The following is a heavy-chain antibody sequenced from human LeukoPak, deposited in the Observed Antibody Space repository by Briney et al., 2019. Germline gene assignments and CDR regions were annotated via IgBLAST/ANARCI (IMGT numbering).Heavy chain of an antibody. CDR1: GYTFTSYA. CDR2: INTNTGNP. Sequence: GASVKVSCKASGYTFTSYAMNLVRQAPAQGLEWMGWINTNTGNPTYAQGFTGRFVFSLDTSVSTAYLQISSLKAEDTAVYYCARNRVLLWFGESYYFDYWGQGTLVTVSS. V-gene: IGHV7-4-1*02. CDR3: ARNRVLLWFGESYYFDY. J-gene: IGHJ4*02. D-gene: IGHD3-10*01.